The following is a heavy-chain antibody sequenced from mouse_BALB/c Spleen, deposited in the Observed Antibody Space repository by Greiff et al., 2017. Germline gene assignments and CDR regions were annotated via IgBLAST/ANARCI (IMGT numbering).Heavy chain of an antibody. D-gene: IGHD2-1*01. CDR3: TQIYYGNPYYAMDY. CDR1: GYTFTSYW. V-gene: IGHV1S81*02. CDR2: INPSNGRT. J-gene: IGHJ4*01. Sequence: QVQLQQPGAELVKPGASVKLSCKASGYTFTSYWIHWVQQRPGQGLEWIGEINPSNGRTNYNEKFKSMATLTVDKSSSAAYMQLSSLTSEDSAVYYCTQIYYGNPYYAMDYWGQGTSVTVSS.